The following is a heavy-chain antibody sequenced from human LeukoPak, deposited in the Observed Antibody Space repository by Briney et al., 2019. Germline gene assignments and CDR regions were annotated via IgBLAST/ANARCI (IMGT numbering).Heavy chain of an antibody. CDR2: IGSSGNT. CDR3: PRKYDSSGYFDY. CDR1: GFTFSNYG. J-gene: IGHJ4*02. V-gene: IGHV3-23*01. Sequence: GGSLRLSRVASGFTFSNYGMTWVRQAPGKGLEWVSGIGSSGNTYYADSVKGRFTISRDNSKNTLYLQMNSLRAEDTAVYYCPRKYDSSGYFDYWGQGTLVTVSS. D-gene: IGHD3-22*01.